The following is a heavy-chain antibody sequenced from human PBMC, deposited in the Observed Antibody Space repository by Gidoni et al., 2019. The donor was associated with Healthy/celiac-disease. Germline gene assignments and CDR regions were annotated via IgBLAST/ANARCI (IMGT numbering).Heavy chain of an antibody. CDR1: VYSFTRSW. D-gene: IGHD6-13*01. CDR3: ARQEQQLVLYAFDI. V-gene: IGHV5-51*01. J-gene: IGHJ3*02. Sequence: EAQRVQPGAEVKKPGESLKTFCKGSVYSFTRSWNGWVRQLPGKGLEWVGIIYPGDSDTRYSPYFQGQVTISADKSISTAYLQWSSLKASDTAMYYCARQEQQLVLYAFDIWGQGTMVTVSS. CDR2: IYPGDSDT.